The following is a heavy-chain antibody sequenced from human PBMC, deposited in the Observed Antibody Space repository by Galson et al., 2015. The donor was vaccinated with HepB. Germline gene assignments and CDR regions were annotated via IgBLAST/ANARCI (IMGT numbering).Heavy chain of an antibody. Sequence: SLRLSCAASGFTFSSYAMSWVRQAPGKGLEWMALIWAGGINKYYADSVKGRFTISRDNSNNRLYLQMDSLTAEDTAVYYCARDCGYWSGSAWYPGAYFDHFGQGTLVTV. V-gene: IGHV3-33*08. D-gene: IGHD3-3*01. CDR1: GFTFSSYA. CDR2: IWAGGINK. J-gene: IGHJ4*02. CDR3: ARDCGYWSGSAWYPGAYFDH.